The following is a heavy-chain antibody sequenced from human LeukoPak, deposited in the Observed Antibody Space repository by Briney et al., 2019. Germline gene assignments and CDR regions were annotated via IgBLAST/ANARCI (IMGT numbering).Heavy chain of an antibody. CDR3: ARDVNSPPLSSGSFLFAY. V-gene: IGHV3-48*04. Sequence: PGGSLRLSCAASGFTVSSYSMNWVRQAPGKGLEWVSYISSSSSTIYYADSVKGRFTISRDNAKNSLYLQMNSLRAEDTAVYYCARDVNSPPLSSGSFLFAYWGPGTLVTVPS. D-gene: IGHD1-26*01. J-gene: IGHJ4*02. CDR1: GFTVSSYS. CDR2: ISSSSSTI.